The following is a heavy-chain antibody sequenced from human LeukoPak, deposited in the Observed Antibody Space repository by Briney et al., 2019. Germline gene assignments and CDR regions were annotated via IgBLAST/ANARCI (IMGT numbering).Heavy chain of an antibody. J-gene: IGHJ4*02. V-gene: IGHV4-59*12. CDR3: ARDLGRYFDY. CDR2: IYYSGST. CDR1: GDSISSYY. Sequence: SETLSLTCTVSGDSISSYYWSWIRQPPGKGLEWIGYIYYSGSTHYNPSLKSRVTISVDRSKNQFSLKLTSVTAADTAVYYCARDLGRYFDYWGQGTLVTVSS.